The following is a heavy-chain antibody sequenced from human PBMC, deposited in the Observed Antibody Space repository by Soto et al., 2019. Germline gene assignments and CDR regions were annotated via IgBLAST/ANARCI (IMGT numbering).Heavy chain of an antibody. CDR1: GYMFSDYA. J-gene: IGHJ6*03. CDR2: INDGNGNT. D-gene: IGHD6-6*01. CDR3: ARNGIAARQGYYYYYMDV. Sequence: ASVKVSCKASGYMFSDYAIHWVRQAPGQRLEWMGWINDGNGNTKYSEKFQGRVTMTRDTSASTAYMEMSSLTSEDTAVYYCARNGIAARQGYYYYYMDVLGKGTTVTVSS. V-gene: IGHV1-3*01.